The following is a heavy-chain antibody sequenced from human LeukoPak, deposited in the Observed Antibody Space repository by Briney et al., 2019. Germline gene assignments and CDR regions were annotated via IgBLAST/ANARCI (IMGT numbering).Heavy chain of an antibody. CDR3: ARDRYFGSDGFDI. CDR2: TWCGGSNN. J-gene: IGHJ3*02. Sequence: PGGSLRLSCAASGFTFSEHGMHWVRQAPGKGPEWVTVTWCGGSNNHYADSVKGRFTISRDNSKNTVFLEMNSRRAEATAVYHCARDRYFGSDGFDIWGAGTMVILSS. V-gene: IGHV3-33*01. CDR1: GFTFSEHG. D-gene: IGHD3-10*01.